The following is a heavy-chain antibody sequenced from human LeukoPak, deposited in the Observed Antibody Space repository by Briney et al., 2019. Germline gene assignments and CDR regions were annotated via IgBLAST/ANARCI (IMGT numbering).Heavy chain of an antibody. CDR3: ARALSSGWIDY. Sequence: PSETLSLTCNVSGDSISSRSYYWGWIRQLPGKGLEWIGSIYYSGRTSYNPSLKSRVTMLLDTSKNQFSLKLTSVTAADTAVYYCARALSSGWIDYWGQGTLVTVSS. D-gene: IGHD6-19*01. V-gene: IGHV4-39*07. CDR1: GDSISSRSYY. CDR2: IYYSGRT. J-gene: IGHJ4*02.